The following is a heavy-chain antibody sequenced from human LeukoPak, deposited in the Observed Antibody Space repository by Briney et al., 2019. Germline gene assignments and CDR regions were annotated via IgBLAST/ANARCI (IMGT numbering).Heavy chain of an antibody. V-gene: IGHV3-7*03. CDR3: ARSADRSGYFREITLYYFDY. J-gene: IGHJ4*02. CDR1: GFTFGSSW. D-gene: IGHD3-22*01. CDR2: IKQDGSEK. Sequence: GGSLRLSCVVSGFTFGSSWMSWVRQAPGKGLEWVTNIKQDGSEKYYVDSVKGRFTISRDNSRNSLYLDINSLRTEDTAVYYCARSADRSGYFREITLYYFDYWGQGTLVTVSS.